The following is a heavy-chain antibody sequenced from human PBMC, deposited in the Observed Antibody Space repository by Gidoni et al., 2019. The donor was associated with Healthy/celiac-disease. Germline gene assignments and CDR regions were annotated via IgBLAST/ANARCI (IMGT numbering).Heavy chain of an antibody. Sequence: QVQLQESGPGLVTPSETLSLTCTVSGGPISRYYWSWIRQPTGKGLEWIGYIYYSGSTNYNPSLKSRVTISVDTSKNQFSLKLSSVTAADTAVYYCARDNPSSWYRRGWFDPWGQGTLVTVSS. CDR1: GGPISRYY. D-gene: IGHD6-13*01. J-gene: IGHJ5*02. CDR2: IYYSGST. V-gene: IGHV4-59*01. CDR3: ARDNPSSWYRRGWFDP.